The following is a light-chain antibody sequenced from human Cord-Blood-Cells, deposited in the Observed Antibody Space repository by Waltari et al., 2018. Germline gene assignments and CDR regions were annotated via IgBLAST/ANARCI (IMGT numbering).Light chain of an antibody. CDR1: SLRSYY. V-gene: IGLV3-19*01. CDR2: GKN. Sequence: SSELTQDPAVSVALGQTVRITCQGDSLRSYYASWYQQKPGQAPVPGIVGKNNRPSGIPDRFSGSSSGNTAALTITGAQAEDEADYYCNSRDSSGNHYVFGTGTKVTVL. CDR3: NSRDSSGNHYV. J-gene: IGLJ1*01.